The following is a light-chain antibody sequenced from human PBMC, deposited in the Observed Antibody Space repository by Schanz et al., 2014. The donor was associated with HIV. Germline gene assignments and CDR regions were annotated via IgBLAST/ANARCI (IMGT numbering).Light chain of an antibody. CDR1: QSISSN. CDR2: GAS. CDR3: QQYGSSPRT. Sequence: ERVMTQSPVTLSVSPGESATLSCRASQSISSNLAWYQQKPGQAPRLLIYGASTRAAGTPDRFSGSGSGSAFTLIISRLEPADIAVYYCQQYGSSPRTFGQGTKVEIK. V-gene: IGKV3-20*01. J-gene: IGKJ1*01.